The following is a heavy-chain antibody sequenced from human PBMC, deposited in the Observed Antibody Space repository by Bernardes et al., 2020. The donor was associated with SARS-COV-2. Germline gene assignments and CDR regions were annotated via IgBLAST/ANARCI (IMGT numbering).Heavy chain of an antibody. CDR3: VTLGGFLYESGDS. J-gene: IGHJ4*02. CDR2: ISHSGSP. D-gene: IGHD3-3*01. V-gene: IGHV4-34*01. CDR1: GGSLRNYY. Sequence: ETLSLTCAVYGGSLRNYYWGWIRQPPGKGLDWIGEISHSGSPMYNPSLKGRVTMSVDTSKNQFSLKLTSVTAADTAVYYCVTLGGFLYESGDSWGQGTLLTVSS.